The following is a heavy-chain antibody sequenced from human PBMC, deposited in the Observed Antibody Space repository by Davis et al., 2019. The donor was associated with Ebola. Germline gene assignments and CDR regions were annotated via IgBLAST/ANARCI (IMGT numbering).Heavy chain of an antibody. CDR2: IKSKTDGGTT. V-gene: IGHV3-15*01. J-gene: IGHJ4*02. CDR3: TTVDRRTRVDY. CDR1: GFTFSNAW. Sequence: GASLKISCAASGFTFSNAWMSWVRQAPGKGLEWVGRIKSKTDGGTTDYAAPVKGRFTISRDDSKNTLYLQMNSLKTEDTAVYYCTTVDRRTRVDYWGQGTLVTVSS.